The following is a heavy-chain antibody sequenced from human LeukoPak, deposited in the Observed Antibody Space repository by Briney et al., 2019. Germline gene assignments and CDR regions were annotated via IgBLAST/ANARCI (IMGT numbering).Heavy chain of an antibody. CDR2: IYYSGST. CDR1: GGSISSSSYY. J-gene: IGHJ4*02. CDR3: ASLSAYDYVWGSYRYQFDY. D-gene: IGHD3-16*02. Sequence: PSETLSLTXTVSGGSISSSSYYWGWIRQPPGKGLEWIGSIYYSGSTYYNPSLKSRVTISVDTSKNQFSLKLSSVTAADTAVYYCASLSAYDYVWGSYRYQFDYWGQGTLVTVSS. V-gene: IGHV4-39*01.